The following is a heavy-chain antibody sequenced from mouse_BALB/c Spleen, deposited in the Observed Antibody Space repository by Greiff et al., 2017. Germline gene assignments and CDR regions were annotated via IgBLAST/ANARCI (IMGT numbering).Heavy chain of an antibody. CDR2: IFPGDGST. J-gene: IGHJ3*01. V-gene: IGHV1-85*01. CDR3: ARGGYYGSSPWFAY. D-gene: IGHD1-1*01. CDR1: GYTFTSYD. Sequence: VKVVESGAELVKPGASVKLSCKASGYTFTSYDINWVRQRPEQGLEWIGWIFPGDGSTKYNEKFKGKATLTTDKSSSTAYMQLSRLTSEDSAVYFCARGGYYGSSPWFAYWGQGTLVTVSA.